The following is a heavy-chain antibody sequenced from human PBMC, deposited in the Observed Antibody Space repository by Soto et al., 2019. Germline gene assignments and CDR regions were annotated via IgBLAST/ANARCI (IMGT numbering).Heavy chain of an antibody. V-gene: IGHV4-38-2*01. Sequence: QVQLQESGPGLVKPSETLSLTCAVSGYSISSGYYWGWIRQPPGKGLEWIGSIYHSGSTYYNPSLKSRVTISVDTSKNQFSLKLSSVTAADTAVYYCARAPSHYDEHARNTWFDPWGQGTLVTVSS. CDR2: IYHSGST. D-gene: IGHD4-17*01. CDR3: ARAPSHYDEHARNTWFDP. CDR1: GYSISSGYY. J-gene: IGHJ5*02.